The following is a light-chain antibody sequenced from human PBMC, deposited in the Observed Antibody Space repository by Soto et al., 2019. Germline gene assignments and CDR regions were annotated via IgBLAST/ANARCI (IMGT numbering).Light chain of an antibody. CDR1: QSISSSY. CDR2: GAS. CDR3: QQYGTSIT. J-gene: IGKJ5*01. Sequence: EIVLTQSPGTLSLSPGERATLSCGASQSISSSYLAWYQQKPGQAPRLLIYGASSRATDIPARFSGSGSGADFSLTISRLEPEDFAVYYCQQYGTSITFGQGTRLEI. V-gene: IGKV3-20*01.